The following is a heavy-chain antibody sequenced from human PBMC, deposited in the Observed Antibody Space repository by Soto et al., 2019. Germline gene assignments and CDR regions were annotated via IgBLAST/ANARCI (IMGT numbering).Heavy chain of an antibody. D-gene: IGHD6-13*01. CDR2: INYSGST. CDR3: ARGAAGVSSY. Sequence: SETLSLTCTVCGGSISSYHWSWIRQPKGKGLEWIGYINYSGSTNNNPSLKSRVTISVDTSKNQFSLKLKSVTAADTAVYYCARGAAGVSSYWGRGNLVTVS. CDR1: GGSISSYH. J-gene: IGHJ4*02. V-gene: IGHV4-59*01.